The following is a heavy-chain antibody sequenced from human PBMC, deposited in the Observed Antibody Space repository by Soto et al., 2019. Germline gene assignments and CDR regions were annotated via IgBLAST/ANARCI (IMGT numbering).Heavy chain of an antibody. V-gene: IGHV3-64D*06. CDR2: ISSNGGST. CDR3: VRLWATPLAYGMDV. J-gene: IGHJ6*02. D-gene: IGHD1-26*01. Sequence: GGSLRLSCSASGFTFSSYAMHWVRQAPGKGLEYVSAISSNGGSTYYADSVKGRFTISRDDSKNTLYLQMSSLRAEDTAVYYCVRLWATPLAYGMDVWGQGTTVTVSS. CDR1: GFTFSSYA.